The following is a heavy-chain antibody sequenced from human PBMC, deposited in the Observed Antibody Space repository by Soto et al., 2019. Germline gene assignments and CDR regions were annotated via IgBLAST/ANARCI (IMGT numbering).Heavy chain of an antibody. J-gene: IGHJ6*02. CDR1: GFTFSSYA. CDR2: ISYDGSNK. Sequence: PGGSLRLSCAASGFTFSSYAMHWVRQAPGKGLEWVAVISYDGSNKYYADYVKGRFTISRDNSKNTLYLQMNSLRAEDTAVYYCARHSYGDYGDYYYGMDVWGQGTTVTVSS. D-gene: IGHD4-17*01. V-gene: IGHV3-30-3*01. CDR3: ARHSYGDYGDYYYGMDV.